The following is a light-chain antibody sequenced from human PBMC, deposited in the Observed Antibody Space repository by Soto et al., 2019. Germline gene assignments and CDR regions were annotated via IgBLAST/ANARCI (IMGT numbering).Light chain of an antibody. CDR1: QYIGSA. CDR3: QQRSNWPIT. J-gene: IGKJ5*01. V-gene: IGKV3-11*01. Sequence: VSTQSPTTRSVSPGDRATLACRVGQYIGSAVAWYHQRSGQAPRLLIFDASIRVPTTPARFSGSVSGTEFTLTISSLEPEDFALYSCQQRSNWPITFGQGTRLEI. CDR2: DAS.